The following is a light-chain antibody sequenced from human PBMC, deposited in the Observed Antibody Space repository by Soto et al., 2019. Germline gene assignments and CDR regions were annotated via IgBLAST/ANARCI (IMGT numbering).Light chain of an antibody. V-gene: IGKV3-20*01. J-gene: IGKJ1*01. CDR1: QSVSGSK. CDR2: GAS. Sequence: EIVLTPSAGTLSLSPGERATLSCRASQSVSGSKLAWYQQRPGQAPRLVIYGASSRATGIPDRFSGSGSGTDFTLTISRLEPEDLAVYYCQQYGSSPRTFGQGTKVDIK. CDR3: QQYGSSPRT.